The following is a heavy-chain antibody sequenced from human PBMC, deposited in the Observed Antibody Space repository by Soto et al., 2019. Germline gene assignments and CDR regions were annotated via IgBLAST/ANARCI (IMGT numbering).Heavy chain of an antibody. Sequence: SGPTLVNPTQTLTLTCTFSGFSLSTSGMRVSWIRQPPGKALEWLARIDWDDDKFYSTSLKTRLTISKDTSKNQVVLTMTNMDPVDTATYYCARNNYGSGDYGMDVWGQGTTVTVSS. J-gene: IGHJ6*02. CDR1: GFSLSTSGMR. CDR3: ARNNYGSGDYGMDV. D-gene: IGHD3-10*01. V-gene: IGHV2-70*04. CDR2: IDWDDDK.